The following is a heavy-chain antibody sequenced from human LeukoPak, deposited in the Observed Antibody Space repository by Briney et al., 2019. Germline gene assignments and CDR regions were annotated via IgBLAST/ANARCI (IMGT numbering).Heavy chain of an antibody. CDR2: IWHDGSRT. V-gene: IGHV3-33*08. D-gene: IGHD5-18*01. CDR1: GFTFSSSA. Sequence: GGSLRLSCAASGFTFSSSAMHWVRQTPGKGLEWVSVIWHDGSRTYYADSVKGRFTISRDNSKNTLYLQMNSLRAEDTAVYYCARVLDTAGMSYWGQGTLVTVSS. J-gene: IGHJ4*02. CDR3: ARVLDTAGMSY.